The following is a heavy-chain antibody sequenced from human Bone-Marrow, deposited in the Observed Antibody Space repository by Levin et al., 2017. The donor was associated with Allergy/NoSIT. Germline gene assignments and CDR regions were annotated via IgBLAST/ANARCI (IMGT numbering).Heavy chain of an antibody. J-gene: IGHJ6*03. V-gene: IGHV3-66*01. CDR1: GFSVISNS. CDR2: IYSGGST. CDR3: ARGSGFSYGSFYYYMDV. D-gene: IGHD5-18*01. Sequence: QAGGSLRLSCAASGFSVISNSMSWVRQAPGKGLEWVSVIYSGGSTYFADSVKGRLTISRDSSENTLYLQMNSLTAEDAAAYYCARGSGFSYGSFYYYMDVWGKGTTVTVSS.